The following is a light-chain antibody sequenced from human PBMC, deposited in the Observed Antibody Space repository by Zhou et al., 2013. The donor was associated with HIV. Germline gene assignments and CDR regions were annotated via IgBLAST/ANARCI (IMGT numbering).Light chain of an antibody. V-gene: IGLV2-14*03. CDR2: DVT. J-gene: IGLJ1*01. Sequence: QSALTQPPSASGSPGQSVTISCTGTSSDVGDYNYVSWYQQHPAKAPKLVIYDVTKRPSGISSRFSGSKSGNTASLTISGLQAEDEADYYCCSYAGSSTLYVFGTGTKVTVL. CDR3: CSYAGSSTLYV. CDR1: SSDVGDYNY.